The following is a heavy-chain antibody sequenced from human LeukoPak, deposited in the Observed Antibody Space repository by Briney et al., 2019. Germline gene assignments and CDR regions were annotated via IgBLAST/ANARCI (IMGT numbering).Heavy chain of an antibody. CDR2: ISSSGSTI. D-gene: IGHD4-17*01. J-gene: IGHJ2*01. CDR1: GITFSDYY. Sequence: GGSLRLSCAASGITFSDYYMSWIRQAPGKGLEWVSYISSSGSTIYYADSVKGRFTISRDNAKNSLYLQMNSLRAEDTAVYYCARQEAGARNWYFDLWGRGTLVTVSS. CDR3: ARQEAGARNWYFDL. V-gene: IGHV3-11*01.